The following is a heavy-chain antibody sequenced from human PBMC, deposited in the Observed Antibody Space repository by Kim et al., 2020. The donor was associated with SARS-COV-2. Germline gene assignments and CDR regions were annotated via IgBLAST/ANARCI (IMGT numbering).Heavy chain of an antibody. J-gene: IGHJ4*02. CDR3: ARDPHYDIVAGYYFH. Sequence: DSLKGRFTISRDNAKNSLYLQMNSLRAEDTAVYYCARDPHYDIVAGYYFHWGQGTLVTVSS. V-gene: IGHV3-11*04. D-gene: IGHD3-9*01.